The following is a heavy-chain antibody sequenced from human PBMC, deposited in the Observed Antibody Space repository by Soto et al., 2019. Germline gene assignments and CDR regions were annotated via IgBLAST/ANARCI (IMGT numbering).Heavy chain of an antibody. D-gene: IGHD1-1*01. Sequence: QVQLQESGPGLVKPSQTLSLTCTVSGASISSGDYYWSRIRQHPGKGLEWIGYMFYSGGTYYNPSLRSRLTISVDTSKNQFTLKLSSVTAADTAVYYCARGKERAQNWGQGTLVTVSS. CDR3: ARGKERAQN. V-gene: IGHV4-31*03. J-gene: IGHJ4*02. CDR2: MFYSGGT. CDR1: GASISSGDYY.